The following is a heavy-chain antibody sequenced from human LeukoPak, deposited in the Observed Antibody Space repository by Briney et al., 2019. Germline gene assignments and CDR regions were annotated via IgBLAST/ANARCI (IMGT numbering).Heavy chain of an antibody. CDR1: GGSISSSSYY. CDR2: IYYSGNT. D-gene: IGHD1-1*01. CDR3: AREMQSGTGFDY. Sequence: PSETLSLTCTVSGGSISSSSYYWGWIRQPPGKGLEWIGSIYYSGNTYYNPSLKSRVTISVDTSKNQFSLKLSSVTAADTAVYYCAREMQSGTGFDYWGQGTLVTVSS. J-gene: IGHJ4*02. V-gene: IGHV4-39*07.